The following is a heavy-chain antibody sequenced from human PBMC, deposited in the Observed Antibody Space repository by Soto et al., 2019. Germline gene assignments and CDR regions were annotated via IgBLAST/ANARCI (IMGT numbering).Heavy chain of an antibody. J-gene: IGHJ6*02. D-gene: IGHD6-13*01. V-gene: IGHV4-61*01. CDR1: GGSVSSNSYS. CDR3: AREGVSSRWYNYYGMDV. CDR2: IYYSGST. Sequence: SETLSLTCTVSGGSVSSNSYSWGWIRQSPGKGLEWIGYIYYSGSTNHNPSLKSRVTISVDTSKNQFSLKLSSVTAADTAVYYCAREGVSSRWYNYYGMDVWGQGTRSPSP.